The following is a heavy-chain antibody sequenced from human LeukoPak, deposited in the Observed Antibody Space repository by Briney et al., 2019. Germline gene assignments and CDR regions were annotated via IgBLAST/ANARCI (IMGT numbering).Heavy chain of an antibody. CDR2: IYTSGST. J-gene: IGHJ4*02. V-gene: IGHV4-61*02. D-gene: IGHD5-12*01. CDR1: GGSISSGSYY. Sequence: SQTLSLTCTVSGGSISSGSYYWSWIRQPAGKGLEWIGRIYTSGSTNYNPSLKSRVTISVDTSKNQFSLKLSSVTAADTAVYYCARGGTREWLPFDYWGQGTLVTVSS. CDR3: ARGGTREWLPFDY.